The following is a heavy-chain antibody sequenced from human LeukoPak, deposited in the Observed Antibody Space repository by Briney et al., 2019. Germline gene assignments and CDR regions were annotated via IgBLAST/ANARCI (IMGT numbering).Heavy chain of an antibody. CDR1: GGSISSNSYY. D-gene: IGHD6-19*01. CDR2: IYYSGST. CDR3: ATGNSSGWCYYYYMDV. V-gene: IGHV4-39*07. J-gene: IGHJ6*03. Sequence: SETLSLTCTVSGGSISSNSYYWGWIRQPPGKGLEWIGSIYYSGSTYYNPSLNIRVTISVDTSKNQFSLKLSSVTAADTAVYYCATGNSSGWCYYYYMDVWGKGTTVTVSS.